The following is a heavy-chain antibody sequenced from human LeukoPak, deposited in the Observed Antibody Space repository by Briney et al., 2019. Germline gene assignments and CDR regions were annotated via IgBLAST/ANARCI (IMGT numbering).Heavy chain of an antibody. Sequence: GASVKVSCKTSGGTVSSFALSWMRQAPGQGPEWMGGSIPILRTPKDAQKFQGRATITTDESTDTFCMELSGLRVEDTAVYYCATPSRGHAFDIWGQGTMVTVS. V-gene: IGHV1-69*05. D-gene: IGHD3-10*01. CDR3: ATPSRGHAFDI. CDR2: SIPILRTP. CDR1: GGTVSSFA. J-gene: IGHJ3*02.